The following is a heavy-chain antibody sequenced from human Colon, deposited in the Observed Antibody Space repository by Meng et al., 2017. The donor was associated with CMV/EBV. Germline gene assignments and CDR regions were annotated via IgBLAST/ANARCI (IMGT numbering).Heavy chain of an antibody. CDR2: IAGGGTST. D-gene: IGHD3-10*01. V-gene: IGHV3-23*01. Sequence: GESLKISCVASGFTFSNYAMHWVRQAPGKGLEWVATIAGGGTSTYYPDSANGRFTISRDNSKNTLYLQSSSLRAEDTAIYYCAKDLGSHYFYGMDVWGQGTTVTVSS. CDR1: GFTFSNYA. CDR3: AKDLGSHYFYGMDV. J-gene: IGHJ6*02.